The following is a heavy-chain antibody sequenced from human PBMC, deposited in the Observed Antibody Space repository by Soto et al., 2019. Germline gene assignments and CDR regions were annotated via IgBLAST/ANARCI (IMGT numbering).Heavy chain of an antibody. CDR3: ARSRDYICGSYRHFDY. V-gene: IGHV4-39*01. D-gene: IGHD3-16*02. J-gene: IGHJ4*02. Sequence: QLQLQESGPGLVKPSETLSLTCTVSGGSISSSSYYWGWIRQPPGKGLEWIGSIYYSGSTYYNPSLKSRVTISVDTSKNQFSLKLSSVTAADTAVYYCARSRDYICGSYRHFDYWGQGTLVTVSS. CDR1: GGSISSSSYY. CDR2: IYYSGST.